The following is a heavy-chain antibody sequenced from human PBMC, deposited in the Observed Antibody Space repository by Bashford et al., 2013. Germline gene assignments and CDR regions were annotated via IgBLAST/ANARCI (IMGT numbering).Heavy chain of an antibody. J-gene: IGHJ2*01. CDR2: ISSGGGST. CDR3: AKGVGATRYFDL. V-gene: IGHV3-23*01. Sequence: VRQAPGKGLEWVSGISSGGGSTYYADSVKGRFTISRDSSKNTLDLQMNSLSAEDTAVYYCAKGVGATRYFDLWGLAPVVTGLL. D-gene: IGHD1-26*01.